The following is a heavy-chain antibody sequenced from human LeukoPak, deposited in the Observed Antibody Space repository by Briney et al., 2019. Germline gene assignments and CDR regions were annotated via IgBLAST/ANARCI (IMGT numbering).Heavy chain of an antibody. V-gene: IGHV4-31*03. D-gene: IGHD3-22*01. Sequence: SETLSLTCTVSGGSISSSSYYWGWIRQPPGKGLEWIGYIYYSGSTYYNPSLKSRVTISVDTSKNQFSLKLSSVTAADTAVYYCARANYYDSSGYKGILDYWGQGTLVTVSS. J-gene: IGHJ4*02. CDR2: IYYSGST. CDR1: GGSISSSSYY. CDR3: ARANYYDSSGYKGILDY.